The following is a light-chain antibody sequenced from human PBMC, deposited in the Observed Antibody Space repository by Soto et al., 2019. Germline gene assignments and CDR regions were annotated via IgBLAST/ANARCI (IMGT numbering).Light chain of an antibody. CDR1: QTIIRY. CDR3: QQSYITLFT. J-gene: IGKJ3*01. CDR2: AAS. V-gene: IGKV1-39*01. Sequence: DIQMTQSPSSLSAFVGDRVTITCRASQTIIRYLNWYQQKPGRAPNLLIYAASSLQSGVPSRFSGSGSGTECTLTITSLQPEDFATYYCQQSYITLFTFGPGTKVEIQ.